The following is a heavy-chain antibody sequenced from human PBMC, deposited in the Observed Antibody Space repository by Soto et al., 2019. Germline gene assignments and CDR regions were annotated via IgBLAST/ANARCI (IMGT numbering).Heavy chain of an antibody. V-gene: IGHV3-30-3*01. Sequence: GGSLRLSCAASGFTFSSYAMHWVRQAPGKGLEWVAVISYDGSNKYYADSVKGRFTISRDNSKNTLYLQMNSLRAEDTAVYYCARAPRTVGYYYYYGMDVWGQGTTVTVSS. CDR1: GFTFSSYA. D-gene: IGHD4-17*01. J-gene: IGHJ6*02. CDR2: ISYDGSNK. CDR3: ARAPRTVGYYYYYGMDV.